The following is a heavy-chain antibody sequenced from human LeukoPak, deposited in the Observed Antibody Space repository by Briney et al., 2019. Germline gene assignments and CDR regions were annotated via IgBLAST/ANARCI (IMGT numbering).Heavy chain of an antibody. V-gene: IGHV3-7*01. CDR3: ATSGYSSSWYFG. J-gene: IGHJ4*02. Sequence: GGSLRLSCAASGFTFNIYWMSWVRQTPGKGLEWVANINQDGSEKYYVDSVTGRFTISRDNAENSLYQQMNSLRAEDTAVYYCATSGYSSSWYFGWGQGTLVTVSS. CDR1: GFTFNIYW. D-gene: IGHD6-13*01. CDR2: INQDGSEK.